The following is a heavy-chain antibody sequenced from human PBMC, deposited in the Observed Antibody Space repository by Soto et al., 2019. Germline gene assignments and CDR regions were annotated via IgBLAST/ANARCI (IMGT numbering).Heavy chain of an antibody. V-gene: IGHV5-51*01. CDR1: GYSFTSYW. CDR3: TSGYDSSGMDV. J-gene: IGHJ6*02. D-gene: IGHD5-12*01. CDR2: IYPRDSDT. Sequence: GESLKISCKGSGYSFTSYWIGWVRQMPGKGLEWMGIIYPRDSDTRYSPSFQGQVTTSADKSISTAYLQWSSLKASDTAMYYCTSGYDSSGMDVWGQGTTVTVSS.